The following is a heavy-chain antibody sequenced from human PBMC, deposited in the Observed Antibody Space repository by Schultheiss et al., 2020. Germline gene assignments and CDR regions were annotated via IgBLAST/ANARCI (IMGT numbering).Heavy chain of an antibody. J-gene: IGHJ5*02. CDR1: GYTFTSYD. V-gene: IGHV1-8*01. Sequence: ASVKVSCKASGYTFTSYDINWVRQATGQGLEWMGWMNPNSGNTGYAQKFQGRVTMTRNTSISTAYMELSSLRSEDTAVYYCARGRPAAHQNWFDPWGQEPWSPSTQ. CDR2: MNPNSGNT. CDR3: ARGRPAAHQNWFDP. D-gene: IGHD2-15*01.